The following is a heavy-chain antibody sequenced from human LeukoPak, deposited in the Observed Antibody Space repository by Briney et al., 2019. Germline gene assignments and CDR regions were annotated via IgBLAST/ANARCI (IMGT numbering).Heavy chain of an antibody. D-gene: IGHD4-17*01. Sequence: EASVKVSCKASGYTFTSYDINWVRQATGQGLEWMGWMNPNSGNTGYAQKFQGRVTITRNASISTAYMELSSLRSEDTAVYYCARDEDYGIFVNVDYWGQGTLVTVSS. CDR3: ARDEDYGIFVNVDY. CDR2: MNPNSGNT. V-gene: IGHV1-8*03. J-gene: IGHJ4*02. CDR1: GYTFTSYD.